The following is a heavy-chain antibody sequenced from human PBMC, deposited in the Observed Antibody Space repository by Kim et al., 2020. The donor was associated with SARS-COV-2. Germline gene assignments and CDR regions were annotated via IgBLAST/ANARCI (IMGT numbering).Heavy chain of an antibody. V-gene: IGHV1-24*01. CDR1: GYTLTELS. Sequence: ASLKVSCKVSGYTLTELSMHWVRQAPGKGLEWMGGFDPEDGETIYAQKFQGRVTMTEDTSTDTAYMELSSLRSEDTAVYYCATATTVRGVPDDYYYYYGVDVWGQGTTVTVSS. D-gene: IGHD3-10*01. CDR3: ATATTVRGVPDDYYYYYGVDV. CDR2: FDPEDGET. J-gene: IGHJ6*02.